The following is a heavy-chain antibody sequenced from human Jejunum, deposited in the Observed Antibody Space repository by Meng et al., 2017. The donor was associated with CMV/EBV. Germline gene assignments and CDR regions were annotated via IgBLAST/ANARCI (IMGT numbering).Heavy chain of an antibody. CDR3: AKIGGRYFGPFHY. CDR2: ISFHGSDK. D-gene: IGHD3-9*01. V-gene: IGHV3-30*18. CDR1: GFTFSDYA. Sequence: ASGFTFSDYAMHWVRQAPGKGLEWVAKISFHGSDKYFADSVKGRFTISRDNSKNTLYLQLNSLRAEDTAVYYCAKIGGRYFGPFHYWGQGTLVTVSS. J-gene: IGHJ4*02.